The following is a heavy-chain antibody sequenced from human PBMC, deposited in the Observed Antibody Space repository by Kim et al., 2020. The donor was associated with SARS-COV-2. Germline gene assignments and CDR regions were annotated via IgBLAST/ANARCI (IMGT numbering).Heavy chain of an antibody. Sequence: SVKGRFTIARDNAKNTLCLQMNSLRAEDTAVYYCARAGRYGSGSSNPLEYWGQGTLVTVSS. V-gene: IGHV3-23*01. D-gene: IGHD3-10*01. CDR3: ARAGRYGSGSSNPLEY. J-gene: IGHJ4*02.